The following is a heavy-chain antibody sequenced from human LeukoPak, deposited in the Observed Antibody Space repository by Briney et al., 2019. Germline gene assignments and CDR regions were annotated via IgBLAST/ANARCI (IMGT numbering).Heavy chain of an antibody. D-gene: IGHD4-17*01. CDR3: ARASTVTTVWYYYYYYYMDV. CDR2: INHSGST. V-gene: IGHV4-34*01. CDR1: GGSFSGYY. Sequence: PSETLSLTCAVYGGSFSGYYWSWIRQPPGKGLEWIGEINHSGSTNYNPSLKSRVTISVDTSKNQFSLKLSSVTAAGTAVYYCARASTVTTVWYYYYYYYMDVWGKGTTVTVSS. J-gene: IGHJ6*03.